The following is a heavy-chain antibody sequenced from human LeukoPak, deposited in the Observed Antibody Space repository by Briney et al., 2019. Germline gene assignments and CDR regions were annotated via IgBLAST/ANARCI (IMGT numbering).Heavy chain of an antibody. D-gene: IGHD1-26*01. CDR2: IIPIFGTA. Sequence: SVKVSCKASGGTFIGYAISWVRQAPGQGLEWMGGIIPIFGTANYAQKFQGRVTITADESTSTAYMELSSLRSEDTAVYYCARDQYSGSYDVSLAYWGQGTLVTVSS. V-gene: IGHV1-69*13. CDR1: GGTFIGYA. J-gene: IGHJ4*02. CDR3: ARDQYSGSYDVSLAY.